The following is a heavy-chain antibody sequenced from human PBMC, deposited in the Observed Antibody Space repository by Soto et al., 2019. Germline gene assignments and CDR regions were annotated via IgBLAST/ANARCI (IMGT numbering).Heavy chain of an antibody. J-gene: IGHJ2*01. CDR2: ISYDGSNK. CDR1: GFTFSSYA. D-gene: IGHD4-17*01. V-gene: IGHV3-30-3*01. Sequence: QVQLVESGGGVVQPGRSLRLSCAASGFTFSSYAMHWVRQAPGKGLERVAVISYDGSNKYYADSVKGRFTISRDNSKNTLYLQMNSLRAEDTAVYYCARDAGYGGNYNWYFDLWGRGTLVTVSS. CDR3: ARDAGYGGNYNWYFDL.